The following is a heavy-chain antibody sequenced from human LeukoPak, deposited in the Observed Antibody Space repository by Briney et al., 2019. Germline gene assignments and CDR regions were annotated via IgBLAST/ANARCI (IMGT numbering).Heavy chain of an antibody. Sequence: SETLSLTCTVSGGSISSYYWSWIRQPPGKGLEWIGYIYYSGTTSYNPSLKSRVTISVDTSTNQFSTKLSSVTAADTAVYYCARSKGIAAAGHSNFNFDYWGQGILVTVSS. J-gene: IGHJ4*02. CDR1: GGSISSYY. D-gene: IGHD6-13*01. CDR3: ARSKGIAAAGHSNFNFDY. V-gene: IGHV4-59*08. CDR2: IYYSGTT.